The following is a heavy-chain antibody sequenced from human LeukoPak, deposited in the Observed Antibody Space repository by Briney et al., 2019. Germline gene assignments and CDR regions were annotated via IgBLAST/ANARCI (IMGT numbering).Heavy chain of an antibody. J-gene: IGHJ4*02. CDR1: GGSFSGYY. CDR3: ARGATRGYCSSTSCYRSYYFDY. CDR2: INHSGSA. V-gene: IGHV4-34*01. Sequence: SETLSLTCAVYGGSFSGYYWSWIRQPPGKGLEWIGEINHSGSANYNPSLKSRVTISVDTSKNQFSLKLSSVTAADTAVYYCARGATRGYCSSTSCYRSYYFDYWGQGTLVTVSS. D-gene: IGHD2-2*02.